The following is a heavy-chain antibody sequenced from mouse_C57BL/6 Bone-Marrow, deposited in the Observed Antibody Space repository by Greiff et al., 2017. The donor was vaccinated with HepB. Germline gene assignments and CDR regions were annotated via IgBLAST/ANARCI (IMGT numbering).Heavy chain of an antibody. V-gene: IGHV1-64*01. CDR2: IHPNSGST. J-gene: IGHJ2*01. CDR3: ARLIYYGNCVDY. Sequence: QVQLQQPGAELVKPGASVKLSCKASGYTFTSYWMHWVKQRPGQGLEWIGMIHPNSGSTNYNEKFKSKATLTVDKSSSTAYMQLSSLTSEDSAVYYCARLIYYGNCVDYWGQGTTLTVSS. CDR1: GYTFTSYW. D-gene: IGHD2-1*01.